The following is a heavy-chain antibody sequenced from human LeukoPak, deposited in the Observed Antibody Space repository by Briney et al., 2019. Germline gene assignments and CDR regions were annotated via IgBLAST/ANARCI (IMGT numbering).Heavy chain of an antibody. V-gene: IGHV3-7*01. J-gene: IGHJ4*02. CDR2: IKEDGGQI. Sequence: PGGSLRLSCAASGFTFSSYWMSWVRQAPGKGLEWVANIKEDGGQIYYVDSVKGRFTISRDNAKNSLYLQMNSLRAEDTAVYYCARDRYGSSGLYFDYWGQGTLVTVSS. CDR1: GFTFSSYW. CDR3: ARDRYGSSGLYFDY. D-gene: IGHD3-22*01.